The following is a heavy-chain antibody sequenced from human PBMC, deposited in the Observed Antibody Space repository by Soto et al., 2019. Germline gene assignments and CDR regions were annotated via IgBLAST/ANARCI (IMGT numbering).Heavy chain of an antibody. CDR3: AKDGYSSGRPTGELGY. CDR1: GFTFISYA. V-gene: IGHV3-23*01. Sequence: GGSLSLSCAASGFTFISYAMSWVRQAPGKGLEWVSAISGSGGSTYYADSVKGRFTISRDNSKNTLYLQMNSLRAEDTAVYYCAKDGYSSGRPTGELGYWGQGTLVTVSS. D-gene: IGHD6-19*01. CDR2: ISGSGGST. J-gene: IGHJ4*02.